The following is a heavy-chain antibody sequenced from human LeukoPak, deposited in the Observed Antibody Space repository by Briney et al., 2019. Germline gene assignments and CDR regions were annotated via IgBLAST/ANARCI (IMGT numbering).Heavy chain of an antibody. V-gene: IGHV3-11*01. J-gene: IGHJ6*02. Sequence: PGGSLRLSCAASGFTFSDYYMSWIRQAPGKGLEWVSYISSSGSTIYYADSVKGRFTISRDNAKNSLYLQMNSLRAEDTAVYYCARDEDSSSWSHGYYYYGMDVWGQGTTVTVSS. CDR3: ARDEDSSSWSHGYYYYGMDV. CDR1: GFTFSDYY. CDR2: ISSSGSTI. D-gene: IGHD6-13*01.